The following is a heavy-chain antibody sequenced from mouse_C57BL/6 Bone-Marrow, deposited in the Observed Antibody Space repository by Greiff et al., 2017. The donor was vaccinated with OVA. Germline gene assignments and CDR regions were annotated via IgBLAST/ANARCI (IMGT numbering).Heavy chain of an antibody. CDR1: GYTFTSYW. V-gene: IGHV1-64*01. Sequence: QVQLQQPGAELVKPGASVKLSCKASGYTFTSYWMHWVKQRPGQGLEWIGMIHPNSGSTNYNEKFKSKATLTVDKSSSTAYMQLSSLTSEDSAVDYCARAYGSSSWYFDVWGTGTTDTVSS. CDR2: IHPNSGST. D-gene: IGHD1-1*01. J-gene: IGHJ1*03. CDR3: ARAYGSSSWYFDV.